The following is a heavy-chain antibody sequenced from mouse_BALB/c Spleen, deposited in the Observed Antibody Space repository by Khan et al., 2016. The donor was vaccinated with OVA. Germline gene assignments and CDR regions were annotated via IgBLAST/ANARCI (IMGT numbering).Heavy chain of an antibody. Sequence: EVQLQESGPSLVKPSQTLSLTCSVTGDSITSGYWNWIRKFPGNKLEYMGYISSSDSTFYNPSLKSRISITRDTSKNQYYMQLNSVTTEDTATYYCARWNYRYGGYFDYWGQGTTLTVPS. CDR3: ARWNYRYGGYFDY. D-gene: IGHD2-14*01. V-gene: IGHV3-8*02. CDR1: GDSITSGY. CDR2: ISSSDST. J-gene: IGHJ2*01.